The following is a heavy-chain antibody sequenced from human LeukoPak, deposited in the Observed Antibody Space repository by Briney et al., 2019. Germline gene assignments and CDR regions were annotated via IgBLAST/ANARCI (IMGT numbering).Heavy chain of an antibody. Sequence: GGSLRLSCAASGFTFTSYWMHWVRQAPGKGLVWVSRINSDGSSTNYADSVKGRFTISRDNSKNTLYLQMNSLRAEDTAVYYCARDGTDYGDYFSQGTLVTVSS. J-gene: IGHJ4*02. CDR2: INSDGSST. CDR1: GFTFTSYW. V-gene: IGHV3-74*01. CDR3: ARDGTDYGDY.